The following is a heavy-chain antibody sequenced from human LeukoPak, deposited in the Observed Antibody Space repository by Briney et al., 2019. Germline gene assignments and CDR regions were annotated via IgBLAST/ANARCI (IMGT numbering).Heavy chain of an antibody. CDR3: ARAYCSGGSCYTHLDY. CDR2: ISPGDSDT. Sequence: GESLTISCKGSGYSFTSYWIGWVRQMPGKGLEWMGVISPGDSDTRYSSSFQGQVTISADKSISTAYVQWSSLKASDTAMYYCARAYCSGGSCYTHLDYWGQGTLVTVSS. J-gene: IGHJ4*02. V-gene: IGHV5-51*01. CDR1: GYSFTSYW. D-gene: IGHD2-15*01.